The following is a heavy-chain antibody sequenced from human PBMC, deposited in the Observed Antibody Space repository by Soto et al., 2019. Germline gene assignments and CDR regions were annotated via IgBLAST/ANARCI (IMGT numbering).Heavy chain of an antibody. V-gene: IGHV3-23*01. CDR2: ISGSGGST. CDR3: AKDHGFRSEHELYSSGWYSSHDRYFDY. CDR1: GFTFSSYA. D-gene: IGHD6-19*01. Sequence: GGSLRLSCAASGFTFSSYAMSWVRQAPGKGLEWVSAISGSGGSTYYADSVKGRFTISRDNSKNTLYLQMNSLRAEDTAVYYCAKDHGFRSEHELYSSGWYSSHDRYFDYWGQGTLVTVSS. J-gene: IGHJ4*02.